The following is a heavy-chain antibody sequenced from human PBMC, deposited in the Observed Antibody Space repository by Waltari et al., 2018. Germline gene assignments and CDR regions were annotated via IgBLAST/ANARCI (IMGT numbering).Heavy chain of an antibody. Sequence: QVQPVESGGGVVQPGTSLRLSCAASEFNFRNYAMNWVRQAPGKGLEWVALISYDGSNKYYADSVQGRFTISRDNSRSTVYLQLNSLRAEDTAVYYCAADPEGPLGRFLDYWGQGTLVTVSS. CDR3: AADPEGPLGRFLDY. J-gene: IGHJ4*02. D-gene: IGHD3-16*01. CDR1: EFNFRNYA. V-gene: IGHV3-30-3*01. CDR2: ISYDGSNK.